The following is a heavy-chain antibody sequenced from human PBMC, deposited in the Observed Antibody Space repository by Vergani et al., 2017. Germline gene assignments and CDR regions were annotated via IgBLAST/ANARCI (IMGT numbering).Heavy chain of an antibody. Sequence: QVQLQESGPGLVKPSETLSLTCTVSGGSISSYYWSWIRQPPGKGLEWIGYIYYSGSTNYNPSLKSRVTISVDTSKNQFSLKLSSVTAADTAVYYCARDGVSDYYYYGMYGWGQGTTVTVSS. CDR1: GGSISSYY. CDR2: IYYSGST. V-gene: IGHV4-59*01. J-gene: IGHJ6*02. D-gene: IGHD5/OR15-5a*01. CDR3: ARDGVSDYYYYGMYG.